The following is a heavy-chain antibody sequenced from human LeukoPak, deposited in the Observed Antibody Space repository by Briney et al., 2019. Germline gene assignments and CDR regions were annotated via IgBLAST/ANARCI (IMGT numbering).Heavy chain of an antibody. V-gene: IGHV3-48*04. Sequence: SGGSLRLSCAASGFTFSSFSMNWVRQAPGKGLEWVSYISFSSTTIYYADSVKGRFTISRDNAKNSLYLQMNSLRAEDTAVYYCASSTGRTTNFDYWGRGTLVTVSS. D-gene: IGHD1-7*01. J-gene: IGHJ4*02. CDR1: GFTFSSFS. CDR2: ISFSSTTI. CDR3: ASSTGRTTNFDY.